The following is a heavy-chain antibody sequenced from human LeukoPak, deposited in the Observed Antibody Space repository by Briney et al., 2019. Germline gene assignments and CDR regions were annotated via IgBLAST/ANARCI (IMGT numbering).Heavy chain of an antibody. CDR2: IYPGDSDT. Sequence: GESLKNSCKGSGYSFTTYWIGWVRQMPGKGLEWMGIIYPGDSDTRYSPSFQGQATISADKSISTAYLQWSSLKASDTAMYYCARQRRIAAAGTSMDVWGQGTTVTVSS. V-gene: IGHV5-51*01. D-gene: IGHD6-13*01. J-gene: IGHJ6*02. CDR1: GYSFTTYW. CDR3: ARQRRIAAAGTSMDV.